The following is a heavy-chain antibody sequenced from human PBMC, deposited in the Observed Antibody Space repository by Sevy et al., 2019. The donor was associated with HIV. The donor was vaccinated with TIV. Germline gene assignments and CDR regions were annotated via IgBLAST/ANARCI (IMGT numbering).Heavy chain of an antibody. V-gene: IGHV3-7*03. J-gene: IGHJ3*02. CDR1: GFSLSRYW. D-gene: IGHD3-3*01. Sequence: GGSLILSCGASGFSLSRYWMLWVRQSPGKGLEWVANINEDGSEKYYLESVKGRFTISRDNAKNSLYLQMNSLRDEDTAMYYLARDPPSKFLEWLLGGGADAFDIWGQGTMVTVSS. CDR2: INEDGSEK. CDR3: ARDPPSKFLEWLLGGGADAFDI.